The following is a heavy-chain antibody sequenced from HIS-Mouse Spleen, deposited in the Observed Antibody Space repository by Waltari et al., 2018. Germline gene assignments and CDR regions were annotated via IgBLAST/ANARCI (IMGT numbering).Heavy chain of an antibody. Sequence: QVQLQELGPGLVKPSETLSLTCTVSGGSISSYYWSWIRQPAGKGLEWIGRIYTSGSPNYHPPLKSRVTMSVETSKNQFSLKLSAVTAADTAVYYCARDFHDFWSGYYGGDKKHDAFDIWGQGTMVTVSS. J-gene: IGHJ3*02. V-gene: IGHV4-4*07. CDR1: GGSISSYY. CDR2: IYTSGSP. D-gene: IGHD3-3*01. CDR3: ARDFHDFWSGYYGGDKKHDAFDI.